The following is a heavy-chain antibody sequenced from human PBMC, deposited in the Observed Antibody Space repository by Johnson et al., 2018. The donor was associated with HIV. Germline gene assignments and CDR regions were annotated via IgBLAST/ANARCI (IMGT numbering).Heavy chain of an antibody. V-gene: IGHV3-66*01. CDR1: GFTFSSYA. CDR2: IYSGGST. Sequence: VQLVESGGGVVQPGRSLSLSCAASGFTFSSYAMYWVRQAPGKGLEWVSLIYSGGSTYYADSVQGRFTLSRDNSQNMVYLQMNSLRAEDTAVYYCARDGPHFFDSSGVRDDAFDIWGPGTMVTVSS. D-gene: IGHD3-22*01. J-gene: IGHJ3*02. CDR3: ARDGPHFFDSSGVRDDAFDI.